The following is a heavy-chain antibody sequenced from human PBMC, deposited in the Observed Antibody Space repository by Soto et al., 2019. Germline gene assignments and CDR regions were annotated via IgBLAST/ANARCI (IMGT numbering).Heavy chain of an antibody. V-gene: IGHV3-33*01. CDR3: ARDGGDGYNSYFDY. CDR2: IWYDGINK. Sequence: GSLRLSCAASGFTFSSYGAHWVRQAPGKGLEWVAVIWYDGINKYYADSVKGRFTISRDNSKNTLYLQMNSLRAEDTAMYYCARDGGDGYNSYFDYWGQGTLVTVSS. J-gene: IGHJ4*02. CDR1: GFTFSSYG. D-gene: IGHD5-12*01.